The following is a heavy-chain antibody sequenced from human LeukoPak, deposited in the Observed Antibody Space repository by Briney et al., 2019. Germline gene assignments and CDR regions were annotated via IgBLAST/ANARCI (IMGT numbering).Heavy chain of an antibody. CDR1: GFTFSSYS. V-gene: IGHV3-21*01. Sequence: PGGCLRLSCAASGFTFSSYSMNWVRPAPGKGLEWVSSISSSSSYIYYADSVRGRFTISRDNAKNSLYLQMNSLRAEDTAVYYCARDGDYGAYFDYWGQGTLVTVS. J-gene: IGHJ4*02. CDR2: ISSSSSYI. CDR3: ARDGDYGAYFDY. D-gene: IGHD4-17*01.